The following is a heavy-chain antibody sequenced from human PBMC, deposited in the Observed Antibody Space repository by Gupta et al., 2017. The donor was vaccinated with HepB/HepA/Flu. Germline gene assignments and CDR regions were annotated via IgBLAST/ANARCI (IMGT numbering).Heavy chain of an antibody. D-gene: IGHD3-10*01. CDR3: TTDFCGELPWFDP. Sequence: EVQLVESGGGLVKPGGSLTPSFAASGFTFSNAWMGWVRQAQGKGLEGGGSIKSKSDGGTTDHKAPVKGRFTIFRDDAKKTLYLEMKSMTTEDTAVYYGTTDFCGELPWFDPWGQGTLVTVSS. V-gene: IGHV3-15*01. J-gene: IGHJ5*02. CDR2: IKSKSDGGTT. CDR1: GFTFSNAW.